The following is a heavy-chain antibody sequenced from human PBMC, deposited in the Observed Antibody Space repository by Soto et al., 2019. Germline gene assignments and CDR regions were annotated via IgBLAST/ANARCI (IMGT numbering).Heavy chain of an antibody. Sequence: EVQVLESGGGLVQPGGSLSLSCEGSGFTVSSHAMTWLRQAPGKGPEWVSTVTADGGTYYADSVKGRFAMSRDISENTLYLQMNSLGAEDTAAYYCAPHGSCRGGSCQYDAFAIRGQGTMGTVSS. CDR1: GFTVSSHA. V-gene: IGHV3-23*01. D-gene: IGHD2-15*01. J-gene: IGHJ3*02. CDR3: APHGSCRGGSCQYDAFAI. CDR2: VTADGGT.